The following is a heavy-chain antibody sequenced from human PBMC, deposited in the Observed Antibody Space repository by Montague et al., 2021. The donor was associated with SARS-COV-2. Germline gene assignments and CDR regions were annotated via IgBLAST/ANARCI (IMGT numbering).Heavy chain of an antibody. V-gene: IGHV2-5*01. CDR1: GFSLRSDDEG. CDR3: AHRGMIRGLIFDY. CDR2: IYWNGDK. J-gene: IGHJ4*02. Sequence: PALVKPTQTLTLTCTFSGFSLRSDDEGVAWIRHSPGQALEWLAVIYWNGDKRYSPSLQRRLTITKGTSENQVVLTMTNMDLVDTATHYCAHRGMIRGLIFDYWGQGTLVTVSS. D-gene: IGHD3-10*01.